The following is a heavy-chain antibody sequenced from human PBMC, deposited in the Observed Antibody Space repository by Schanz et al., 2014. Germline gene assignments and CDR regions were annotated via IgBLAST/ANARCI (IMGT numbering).Heavy chain of an antibody. V-gene: IGHV1-18*01. CDR2: INGYNAHT. CDR3: ARGRPSTSWFYFDY. CDR1: GYTFTSSG. D-gene: IGHD6-13*01. Sequence: QVQLVQSGAEVKKPGASVKVSCKASGYTFTSSGFSWVRQAPGQGLEWMGWINGYNAHTNYAQKFQGRVTMTTDTSTSTVYMELRSLRSDDTAVYYCARGRPSTSWFYFDYWGQGTLVTVSS. J-gene: IGHJ4*02.